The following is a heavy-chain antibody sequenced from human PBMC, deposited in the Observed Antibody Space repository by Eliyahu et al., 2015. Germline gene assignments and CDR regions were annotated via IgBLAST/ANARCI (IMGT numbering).Heavy chain of an antibody. D-gene: IGHD6-19*01. V-gene: IGHV3-9*01. Sequence: EVQLVESGGGLVQPGRSLRLXXXASGFPFDDYAMHWVRQAPGXGLEWVSGISWNSGSIGYADSVKGRFTISRDNAKNSLYLQMNSLRAEDTALYYCAKDRSSGWYGIMVYWGQGTLVTVSS. J-gene: IGHJ4*02. CDR1: GFPFDDYA. CDR3: AKDRSSGWYGIMVY. CDR2: ISWNSGSI.